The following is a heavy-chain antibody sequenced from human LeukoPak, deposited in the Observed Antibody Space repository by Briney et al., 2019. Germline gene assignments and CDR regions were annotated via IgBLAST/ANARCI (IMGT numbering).Heavy chain of an antibody. D-gene: IGHD6-19*01. CDR2: MNPNSGNT. CDR1: GYTFTSYD. J-gene: IGHJ4*02. CDR3: ARGRLYSSGWYYFDY. V-gene: IGHV1-8*01. Sequence: GASVKVSCKASGYTFTSYDISWVRQATGQGLEWMGWMNPNSGNTGYAQKFQGRVTMTRNTSISTAYMELSSLRSEGTAVYYCARGRLYSSGWYYFDYWGQGTLVTVSS.